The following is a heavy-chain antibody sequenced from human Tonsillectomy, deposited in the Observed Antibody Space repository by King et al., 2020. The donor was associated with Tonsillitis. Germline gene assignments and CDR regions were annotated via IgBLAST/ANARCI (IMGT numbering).Heavy chain of an antibody. CDR2: IYYSGST. J-gene: IGHJ5*02. D-gene: IGHD2-21*01. CDR1: GGSISSYY. V-gene: IGHV4-59*01. Sequence: VQLQESGPGLVKPSETLSLTCTVSGGSISSYYWSWIRQPPGKGLEWIGYIYYSGSTNYNPSLKSRVTISVDTSKNQFSLKLSSVTAADTAVYYCAGGTILSWFDPWGQGTLVTVSS. CDR3: AGGTILSWFDP.